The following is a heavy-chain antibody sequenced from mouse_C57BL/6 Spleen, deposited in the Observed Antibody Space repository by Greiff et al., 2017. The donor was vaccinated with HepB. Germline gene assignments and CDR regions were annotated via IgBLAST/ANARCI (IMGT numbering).Heavy chain of an antibody. CDR1: GYTFTDYE. Sequence: QVQLQQSGAELVRPGASVTLSCKASGYTFTDYEMHWVKQTPVHGLEWIGAIDPETGGTAYNQKFKGKAILTADQSSSTAYMELRSLTSEDSAVYYCTRRGYYDAYWGQGTLVTVSA. D-gene: IGHD2-4*01. CDR3: TRRGYYDAY. J-gene: IGHJ3*01. CDR2: IDPETGGT. V-gene: IGHV1-15*01.